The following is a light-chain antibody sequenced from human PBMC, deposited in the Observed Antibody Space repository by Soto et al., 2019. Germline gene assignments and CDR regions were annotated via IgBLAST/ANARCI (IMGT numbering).Light chain of an antibody. J-gene: IGLJ1*01. CDR2: DVS. Sequence: QSALTQPASVSGSPGQSITISCTGTINDVGGYDYVSWYQQHPGKAPKVMIYDVSNRPSGVSNRFSGSKSGNTASLTISGLQAEDEAEYDCCSYTTSSTYVFGTGTQLTVL. V-gene: IGLV2-14*01. CDR1: INDVGGYDY. CDR3: CSYTTSSTYV.